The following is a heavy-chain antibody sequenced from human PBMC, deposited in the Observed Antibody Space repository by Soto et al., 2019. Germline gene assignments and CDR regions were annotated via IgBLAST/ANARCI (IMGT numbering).Heavy chain of an antibody. CDR1: GFTFSNAW. CDR3: TTDQPWPPYKL. Sequence: GGSLRHSCTASGFTFSNAWRSWGRPAPGEGLVWVGRFRSKRYVGTKDYAAPPKSRFTISRDDSKNTLYLQMNSLKTEDTAVYYCTTDQPWPPYKLWGQGTLVTVSS. V-gene: IGHV3-15*01. CDR2: FRSKRYVGTK. D-gene: IGHD1-1*01. J-gene: IGHJ4*02.